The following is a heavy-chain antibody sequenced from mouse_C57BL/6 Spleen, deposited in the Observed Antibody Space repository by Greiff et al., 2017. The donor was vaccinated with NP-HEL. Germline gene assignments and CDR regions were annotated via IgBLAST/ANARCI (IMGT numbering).Heavy chain of an antibody. CDR3: AKYYGFYYYAMDY. CDR1: GYTFTSYW. Sequence: QVHVKQPGAELVKPGASVKMSCKASGYTFTSYWITWVKQRPGQGLEWIGDIYPGSGSTNYNEKFKSKATLTVDTSSSTAYMQLSSLTSEDSAVYYCAKYYGFYYYAMDYWGQGTSVTVSS. D-gene: IGHD1-1*01. J-gene: IGHJ4*01. V-gene: IGHV1-55*01. CDR2: IYPGSGST.